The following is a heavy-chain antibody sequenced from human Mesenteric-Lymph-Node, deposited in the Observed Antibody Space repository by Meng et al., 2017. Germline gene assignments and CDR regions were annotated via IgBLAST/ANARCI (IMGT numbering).Heavy chain of an antibody. CDR3: ARSEVTAIYYFDY. CDR1: GFTFSSYA. Sequence: GGSLRLSCAASGFTFSSYAMHWVRQAPGKGLEWVSAISGTGYSTYYADSVKGRFTISRDNSKNTLYLQMNSLRAEDTAVYYCARSEVTAIYYFDYWGQGTLVTVSS. CDR2: ISGTGYST. V-gene: IGHV3-23*01. D-gene: IGHD2-21*02. J-gene: IGHJ4*02.